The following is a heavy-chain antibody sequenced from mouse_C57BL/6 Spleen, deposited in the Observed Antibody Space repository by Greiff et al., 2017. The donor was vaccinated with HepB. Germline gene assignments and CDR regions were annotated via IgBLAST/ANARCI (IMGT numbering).Heavy chain of an antibody. J-gene: IGHJ4*01. Sequence: EVQRVESGGGLVQPKGSLKLPCAASGFSFNTYAMNWVRQAPGKGLEWVARIRSKSNNYATYYADSVKDRFTISRDDSKSMLYLQMNNLKTEDTAMYYCVRKSREAMDYWGQGTSVTVSS. CDR2: IRSKSNNYAT. CDR1: GFSFNTYA. V-gene: IGHV10-1*01. CDR3: VRKSREAMDY.